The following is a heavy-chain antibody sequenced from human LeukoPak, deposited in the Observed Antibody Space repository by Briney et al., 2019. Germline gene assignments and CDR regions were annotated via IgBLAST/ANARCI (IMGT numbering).Heavy chain of an antibody. D-gene: IGHD2-2*01. CDR2: ISSSSSTI. CDR1: GFTFSSYS. CDR3: ARDDVWAGDIVVVPAAIYHSGFDP. Sequence: GGSLRLSCAASGFTFSSYSMNWVRQAPGKGLEWVSYISSSSSTIYYADSVKGRFTISRDNAKNSLYLQMNSLRSEDTAVYYCARDDVWAGDIVVVPAAIYHSGFDPWGQGTLVTVSS. V-gene: IGHV3-48*01. J-gene: IGHJ5*02.